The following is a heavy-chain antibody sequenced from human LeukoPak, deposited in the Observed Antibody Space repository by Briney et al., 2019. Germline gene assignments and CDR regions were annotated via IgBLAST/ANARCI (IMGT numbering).Heavy chain of an antibody. J-gene: IGHJ3*02. V-gene: IGHV3-66*01. CDR1: GFTVSSNY. Sequence: PGGSLRLSCAASGFTVSSNYMSWVRQAPGKGLEWVSVIYSGGSTYYADSVKGRFTISRDNSKSTLYLQMNSLRAEDTAVYYCARGGDYGDFDAFDIWGQGTMVTVSS. CDR2: IYSGGST. CDR3: ARGGDYGDFDAFDI. D-gene: IGHD4-17*01.